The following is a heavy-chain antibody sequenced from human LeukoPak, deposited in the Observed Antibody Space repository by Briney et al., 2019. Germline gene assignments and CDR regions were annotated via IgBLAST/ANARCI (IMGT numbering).Heavy chain of an antibody. D-gene: IGHD3-10*01. J-gene: IGHJ4*02. CDR2: ISSSSSYI. CDR3: ARDLRFGELSEYYFVY. CDR1: GFTFSSYS. V-gene: IGHV3-21*01. Sequence: GGSLRLSCAASGFTFSSYSMNWVRQAPGKGLEWVSSISSSSSYIYYADSVKGRFTISRDNAKNSLYLQMNSLRAEDTAVYYCARDLRFGELSEYYFVYWGQGTLVTVSS.